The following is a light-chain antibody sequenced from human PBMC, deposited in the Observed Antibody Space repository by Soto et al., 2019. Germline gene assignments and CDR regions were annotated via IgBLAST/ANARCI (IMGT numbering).Light chain of an antibody. CDR3: QQSYSTPPT. CDR2: GAS. Sequence: DIQMTQSPSSLSASVGDRVTITCRASQSISIYLNWYQQKPGKAPNLLIYGASSLQSGVPSRFSGSGSGTDFTLTISSLQPEDFAIYYCQQSYSTPPTFGQGTKVEIK. V-gene: IGKV1-39*01. CDR1: QSISIY. J-gene: IGKJ1*01.